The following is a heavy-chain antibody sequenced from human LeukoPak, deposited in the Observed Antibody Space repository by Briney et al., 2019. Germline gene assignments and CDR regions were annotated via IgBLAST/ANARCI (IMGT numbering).Heavy chain of an antibody. D-gene: IGHD2-2*01. J-gene: IGHJ6*03. Sequence: SETLSLTCTVSGGSISSGSYYWSWIRQPAGKGLEWIGRIYTSGGTNYNPSLKSRVTISVDTSKNRFSLKLSSVTAADTAVYYCARGRYQLQWPPVFYYYYYMDVWGKGTTVTVSS. CDR3: ARGRYQLQWPPVFYYYYYMDV. V-gene: IGHV4-61*02. CDR1: GGSISSGSYY. CDR2: IYTSGGT.